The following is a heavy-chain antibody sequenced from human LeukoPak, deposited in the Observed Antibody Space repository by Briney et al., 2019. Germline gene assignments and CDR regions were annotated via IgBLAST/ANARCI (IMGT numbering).Heavy chain of an antibody. D-gene: IGHD3-22*01. J-gene: IGHJ4*02. CDR1: GFTFTSYG. CDR3: AKGSGFNN. V-gene: IGHV1-18*01. Sequence: TGGSLRLSCAASGFTFTSYGISWVRQAPGQGLEWMGWISAYNGNTNYAQKLQGRVTMTTDTSTSTAYMELRSLRSDDTAVYYCAKGSGFNNWGQGTLVTVSS. CDR2: ISAYNGNT.